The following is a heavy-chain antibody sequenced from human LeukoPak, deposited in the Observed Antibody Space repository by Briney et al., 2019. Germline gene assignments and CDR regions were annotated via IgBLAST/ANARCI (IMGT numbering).Heavy chain of an antibody. V-gene: IGHV3-21*01. D-gene: IGHD4-17*01. J-gene: IGHJ4*02. CDR2: ISSSSSYI. Sequence: PGGSLRLSCAASGFTFSSYSMNWVRQAPGKGLEWVSSISSSSSYIYYADSVKGRFTISRDNAKNSLYLQMNSLRAEDTAVYYCASARAGLTVTTLYYFDYWGQGTLVTVSS. CDR3: ASARAGLTVTTLYYFDY. CDR1: GFTFSSYS.